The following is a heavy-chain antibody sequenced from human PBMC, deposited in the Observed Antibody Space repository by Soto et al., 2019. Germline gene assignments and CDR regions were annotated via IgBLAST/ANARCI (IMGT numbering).Heavy chain of an antibody. CDR1: GFTFSTSW. J-gene: IGHJ4*02. CDR3: VRDRGYNAFDY. CDR2: IKEDGSEK. Sequence: GRSLRLSCVASGFTFSTSWMNWVRQAPGEGLERVAGIKEDGSEKYYVDSVKGRFTISKDNAENSLELHMNRLRVEDTAVYYCVRDRGYNAFDYWGLGTLVAVSS. D-gene: IGHD5-18*01. V-gene: IGHV3-7*01.